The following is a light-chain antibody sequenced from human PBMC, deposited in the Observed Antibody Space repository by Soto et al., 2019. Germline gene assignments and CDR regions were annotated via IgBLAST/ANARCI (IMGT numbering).Light chain of an antibody. CDR1: QIINTW. V-gene: IGKV1-5*03. Sequence: DIQMTQSPSSLSASVGDRVTITCRASQIINTWLAWYQQKPGKAPKLVIYRASNLVNGVPSRFSGSGSGTDFTLTISSLQPDDFSIYYCQQYETYSGTFGPGTKVHL. J-gene: IGKJ3*01. CDR3: QQYETYSGT. CDR2: RAS.